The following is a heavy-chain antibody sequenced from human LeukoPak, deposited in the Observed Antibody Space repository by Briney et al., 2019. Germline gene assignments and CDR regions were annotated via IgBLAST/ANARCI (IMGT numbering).Heavy chain of an antibody. CDR3: ARDRGVWAWLLSFGVNWFDP. CDR2: MNPNSGNT. Sequence: GASVKVSCKASGYTFTSYDINWVRQATGQGLEWMGWMNPNSGNTGYAQKFQGRVTITRNTSISTAYMELSSLRSDDTAVYYCARDRGVWAWLLSFGVNWFDPWGQGTLVTVSS. V-gene: IGHV1-8*03. J-gene: IGHJ5*02. CDR1: GYTFTSYD. D-gene: IGHD3-10*01.